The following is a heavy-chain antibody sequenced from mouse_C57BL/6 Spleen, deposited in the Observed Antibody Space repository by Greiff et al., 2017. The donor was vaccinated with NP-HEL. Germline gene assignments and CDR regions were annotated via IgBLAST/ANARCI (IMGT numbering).Heavy chain of an antibody. CDR2: INSNGGST. V-gene: IGHV5-6-3*01. CDR1: GFTFSSYG. J-gene: IGHJ2*01. Sequence: EVQLVESGGGLVQPGGSLKLSCAASGFTFSSYGMSWVRQTPDKRLELVATINSNGGSTYYPDSVKGRFTISRDNAKNTLYLQMSSLTYEDTAMYDCARMARTINWGQGTTLTVSS. CDR3: ARMARTIN.